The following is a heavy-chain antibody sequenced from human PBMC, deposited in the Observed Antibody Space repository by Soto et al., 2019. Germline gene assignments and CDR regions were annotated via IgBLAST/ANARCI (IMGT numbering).Heavy chain of an antibody. CDR1: GFSLTTSGVG. V-gene: IGHV2-5*02. J-gene: IGHJ4*02. CDR3: AHRVLRTVFGLVTTTAIYFDF. CDR2: VYWDDDK. Sequence: QITLNESGPTVVRPTETLTLTCRFSGFSLTTSGVGVGGIRQAPGKAAEWLALVYWDDDKRYSASLKSMLTITKDTSKKQAVLTVSDLDPTDTATYYCAHRVLRTVFGLVTTTAIYFDFWGQGTPVAVSS. D-gene: IGHD3-3*01.